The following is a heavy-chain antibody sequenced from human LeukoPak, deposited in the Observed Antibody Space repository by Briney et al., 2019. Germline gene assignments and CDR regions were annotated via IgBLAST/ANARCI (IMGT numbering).Heavy chain of an antibody. J-gene: IGHJ4*02. V-gene: IGHV4-34*01. Sequence: PSETLSLTCAVYGGSFSGYYWSWIRQPPGKGLEWIGEINHSGSTNYNPSLKSRVTISVDTSKNQFSLKLSSVTAADTAVYYCARFSSSWSYYFDYWGQGTLVTVSS. CDR3: ARFSSSWSYYFDY. CDR2: INHSGST. CDR1: GGSFSGYY. D-gene: IGHD6-13*01.